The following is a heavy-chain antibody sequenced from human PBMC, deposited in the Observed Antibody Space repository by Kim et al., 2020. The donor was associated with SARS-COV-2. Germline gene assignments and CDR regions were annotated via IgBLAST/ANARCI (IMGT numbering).Heavy chain of an antibody. CDR2: IYYSGST. V-gene: IGHV4-39*01. CDR3: ARPANWGFSEFDY. CDR1: GGSISSSSYY. J-gene: IGHJ4*02. D-gene: IGHD7-27*01. Sequence: SETLSLTCTVSGGSISSSSYYWGWIRQPPGKGLEWIGSIYYSGSTYYNPSLKSRVTISVDTSKNQFSLKLSSVTAADTAVYYCARPANWGFSEFDYWGQGTLGPVSS.